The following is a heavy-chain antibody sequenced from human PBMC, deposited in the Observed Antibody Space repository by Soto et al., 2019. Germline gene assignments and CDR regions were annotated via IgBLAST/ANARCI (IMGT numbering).Heavy chain of an antibody. J-gene: IGHJ3*02. V-gene: IGHV3-30-3*01. CDR1: GFTFSSYA. D-gene: IGHD6-19*01. CDR2: ISYDGSNK. CDR3: ARDQGYSSGWDAFDI. Sequence: GSLRLSGAASGFTFSSYAMHWVRQAPGKGLEWVAVISYDGSNKYYADSVKGRFTISRDNSKNTLYLQMNSLRAEDTAVYYCARDQGYSSGWDAFDIWGQGTMVTVSS.